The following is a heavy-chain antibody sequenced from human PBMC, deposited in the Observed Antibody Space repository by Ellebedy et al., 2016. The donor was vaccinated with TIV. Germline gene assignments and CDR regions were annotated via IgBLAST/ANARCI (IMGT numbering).Heavy chain of an antibody. CDR1: GFSLSSYA. J-gene: IGHJ6*02. D-gene: IGHD4-17*01. Sequence: PGGSLRLSCVVSGFSLSSYAMSWVRQAPGRGLEWVAAITESSGYGYYADSVKGRFTISKDTSKNTLNLQLNSLRADDTAIYYCAKNYPTVTPQYPYGLDVWGHGTTVTVSS. V-gene: IGHV3-23*01. CDR3: AKNYPTVTPQYPYGLDV. CDR2: ITESSGYG.